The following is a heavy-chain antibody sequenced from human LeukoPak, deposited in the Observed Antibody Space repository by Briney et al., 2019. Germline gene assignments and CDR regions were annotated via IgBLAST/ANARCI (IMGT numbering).Heavy chain of an antibody. CDR2: ISAYNGNT. Sequence: ASVKVSCKTSGYTFTSYGISWVRQAPGQGLEWMGWISAYNGNTNYAQKLQGRVSMTTDTSTSTAYMVLRSLRSDDTAVYYCARDYEEFGDYPGGYWGQGTLVTVSS. V-gene: IGHV1-18*01. CDR1: GYTFTSYG. CDR3: ARDYEEFGDYPGGY. J-gene: IGHJ4*02. D-gene: IGHD4-17*01.